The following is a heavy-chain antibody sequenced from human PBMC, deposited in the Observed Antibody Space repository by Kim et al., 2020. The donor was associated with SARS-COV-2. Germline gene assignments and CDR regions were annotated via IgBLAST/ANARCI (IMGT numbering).Heavy chain of an antibody. J-gene: IGHJ4*02. Sequence: TISDADSGKGPFTISRDNAKNSLYLQMNSLGDEDTAVYYCARVRGGANDYWGQGTLVTVSS. CDR3: ARVRGGANDY. CDR2: TI. V-gene: IGHV3-48*02. D-gene: IGHD3-10*01.